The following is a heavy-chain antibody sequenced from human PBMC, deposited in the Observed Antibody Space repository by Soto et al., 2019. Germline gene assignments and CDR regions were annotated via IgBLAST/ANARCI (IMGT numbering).Heavy chain of an antibody. Sequence: SVKVSCKASGGTFSSYAISWVRQSPGQGLEWMGGIIPIFGTANYSQKFQGRVTITADESTSTAYMELSSPRSEDSAVYYCARGYGDSYYFYGMDVWGQGTTVTVSS. D-gene: IGHD4-17*01. J-gene: IGHJ6*02. V-gene: IGHV1-69*13. CDR2: IIPIFGTA. CDR1: GGTFSSYA. CDR3: ARGYGDSYYFYGMDV.